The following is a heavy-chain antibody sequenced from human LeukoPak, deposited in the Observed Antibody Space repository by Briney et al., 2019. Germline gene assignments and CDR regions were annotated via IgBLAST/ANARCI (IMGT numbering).Heavy chain of an antibody. V-gene: IGHV1-8*03. CDR1: GYTFTSYD. D-gene: IGHD3-3*01. J-gene: IGHJ6*03. CDR3: ARAGTYYDFWSGYYSWYYYYMDV. Sequence: ASVKVPCKAPGYTFTSYDINWVRQATGQGLEWMGWMNPNSGNTGYAQKFQGRVTITRNTSISTAYMELSSLRSEDTAVYYCARAGTYYDFWSGYYSWYYYYMDVWGKGTTVTISS. CDR2: MNPNSGNT.